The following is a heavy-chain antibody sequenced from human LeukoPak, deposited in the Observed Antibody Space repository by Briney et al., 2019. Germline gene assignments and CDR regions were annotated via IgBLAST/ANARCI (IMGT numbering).Heavy chain of an antibody. CDR2: IYYSGST. Sequence: SETLSLTCTVSGGSISSSSYYWGWLRQPPGTGLEWIGSIYYSGSTYYNPSLKSRVTISVDTSKNQFSLKLSSVTAADTAVYYCARGDGSGSFYYYYYYMDVWGKGTTVTVSS. CDR1: GGSISSSSYY. V-gene: IGHV4-39*07. CDR3: ARGDGSGSFYYYYYYMDV. J-gene: IGHJ6*03. D-gene: IGHD3-10*01.